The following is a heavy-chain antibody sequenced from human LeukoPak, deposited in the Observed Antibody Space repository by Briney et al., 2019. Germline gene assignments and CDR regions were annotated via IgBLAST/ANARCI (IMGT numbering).Heavy chain of an antibody. V-gene: IGHV4-39*07. CDR3: ARVRMGSSGYNWFDP. CDR1: GGSISSSSYY. Sequence: SETLSLTCTVSGGSISSSSYYWGWIRQPPGKGLEWIGSIYYSGSTYYNPSLKSRVTISVDTSKNQFSLKLSSVTAADTAVYYCARVRMGSSGYNWFDPWGQGTLVTVSS. D-gene: IGHD3-22*01. CDR2: IYYSGST. J-gene: IGHJ5*02.